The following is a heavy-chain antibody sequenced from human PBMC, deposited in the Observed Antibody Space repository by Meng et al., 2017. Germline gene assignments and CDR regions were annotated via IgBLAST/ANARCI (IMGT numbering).Heavy chain of an antibody. CDR2: IGHDGDYT. CDR1: GFSLSVYG. Sequence: QVQLVASGGGMVPPGRSLRRSGAASGFSLSVYGMHWVRKAPGKGLEWVAVIGHDGDYTDYVDPVKGRFIISRDNSKSTLFLQMNSLRAEDTAVYYCVRDQGPTPYNYKNGWFGWWGQGTLVTVSS. CDR3: VRDQGPTPYNYKNGWFGW. J-gene: IGHJ4*02. V-gene: IGHV3-33*01. D-gene: IGHD6-19*01.